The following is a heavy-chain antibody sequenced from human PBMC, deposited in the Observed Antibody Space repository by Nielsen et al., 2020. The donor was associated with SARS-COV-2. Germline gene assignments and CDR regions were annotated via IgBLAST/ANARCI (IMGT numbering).Heavy chain of an antibody. Sequence: SETLSLTCTVSGGSVGSAEYYWAWIRQPPGKGLEWIGSIYYTGGTYFNPSLKSRLSISVDTSKNQMSLKLTSVTAADTAVYLCARSEGWKDAVVLPAAHFDPWGQGTLVTVSS. D-gene: IGHD2-2*01. CDR2: IYYTGGT. V-gene: IGHV4-39*01. CDR1: GGSVGSAEYY. J-gene: IGHJ5*02. CDR3: ARSEGWKDAVVLPAAHFDP.